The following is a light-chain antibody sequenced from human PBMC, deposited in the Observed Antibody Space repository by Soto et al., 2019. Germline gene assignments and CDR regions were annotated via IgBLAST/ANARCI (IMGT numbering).Light chain of an antibody. J-gene: IGLJ2*01. CDR2: SNN. Sequence: QSVLTQPPSASGTPGQRVTISCSGSSSNIGDNTVNWYQQLPGTAPKLLIYSNNQRPSGVPDRFSGSKSGTSASLAISGLRSGDEADYYCAAWDDSLNGHVVFGGGTKLTVL. V-gene: IGLV1-44*01. CDR3: AAWDDSLNGHVV. CDR1: SSNIGDNT.